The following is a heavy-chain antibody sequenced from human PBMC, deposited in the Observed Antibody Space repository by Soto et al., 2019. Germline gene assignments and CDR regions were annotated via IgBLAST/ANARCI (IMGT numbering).Heavy chain of an antibody. J-gene: IGHJ4*02. CDR3: ARDLDGSGSYYTDY. CDR1: GYTFNNYG. Sequence: QVQLVQSGAEVKKPGASVQVSCKASGYTFNNYGISWVRQAPGQGLEWMGRIGAYSSNIKYAQKLQGRVTMTTDTSTSTAYMELRSLISDDTAVYYCARDLDGSGSYYTDYWGQGTLVTVSS. D-gene: IGHD3-10*01. V-gene: IGHV1-18*01. CDR2: IGAYSSNI.